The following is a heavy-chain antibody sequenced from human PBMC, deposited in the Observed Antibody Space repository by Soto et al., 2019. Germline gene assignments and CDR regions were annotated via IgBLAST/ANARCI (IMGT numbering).Heavy chain of an antibody. CDR2: INPANGNT. J-gene: IGHJ6*01. Sequence: QVRLAQSGTEVREPGASVKISCQTSGYRFTTFAIQWVRRAAGQRLEWMGWINPANGNTKYAQKFQGRVKIAADTSASTVFMELSNPRPEDTAVFFCAREREITVDYSLSGLDVCGQGT. CDR3: AREREITVDYSLSGLDV. D-gene: IGHD1-20*01. CDR1: GYRFTTFA. V-gene: IGHV1-3*01.